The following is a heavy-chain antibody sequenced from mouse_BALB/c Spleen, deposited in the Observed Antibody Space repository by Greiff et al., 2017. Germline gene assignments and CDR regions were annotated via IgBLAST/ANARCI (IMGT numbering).Heavy chain of an antibody. J-gene: IGHJ4*01. CDR3: ARDQDGGDAMDY. D-gene: IGHD1-1*02. V-gene: IGHV5-12-2*01. Sequence: DVQLLESGGGLVQPGGSLKLSCAASGFTFSSYTMSWVRQTPEKRLEWVAYISNGGGSTYYPATVKGRFTIARDNAKNTLYLHMSSLKAEDTAMYYCARDQDGGDAMDYWGQGTSVTVSS. CDR2: ISNGGGST. CDR1: GFTFSSYT.